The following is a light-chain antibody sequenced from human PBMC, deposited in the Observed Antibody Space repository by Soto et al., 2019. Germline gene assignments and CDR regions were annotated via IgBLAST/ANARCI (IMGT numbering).Light chain of an antibody. J-gene: IGKJ1*01. CDR2: GAS. CDR1: QSVSSN. V-gene: IGKV3-15*01. Sequence: EIVMTQSPATLSVSPGEKATRSCRASQSVSSNLAWYQQKPGQDPRLLIYGASTRATGIPARFSGSGSGTEFTLTISSLQSEDFAVYYCQQYNNWPPWTFGQGTKVDIK. CDR3: QQYNNWPPWT.